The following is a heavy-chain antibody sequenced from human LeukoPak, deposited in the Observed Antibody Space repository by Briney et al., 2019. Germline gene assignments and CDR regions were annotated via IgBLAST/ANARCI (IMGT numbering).Heavy chain of an antibody. CDR1: GFTFSSYG. D-gene: IGHD3-22*01. J-gene: IGHJ4*02. V-gene: IGHV3-30*02. CDR3: VKDFDSSGSLDY. CDR2: IRYDGTNE. Sequence: GGSLRLSCAASGFTFSSYGMHWVRQAPGKGLEWVAFIRYDGTNEYYVDSVKGRFTISRDTSKNTLYLQMNSLRAEDTAVYYCVKDFDSSGSLDYWGQGALVTVSS.